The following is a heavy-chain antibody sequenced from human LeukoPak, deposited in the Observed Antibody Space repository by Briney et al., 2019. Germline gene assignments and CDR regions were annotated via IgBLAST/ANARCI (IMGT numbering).Heavy chain of an antibody. CDR1: EFTFSRFA. Sequence: GGSLRLSCAASEFTFSRFAMSWVRQAPGRGLEWISSVSGTGDKTHYTDSVKGRFTISRDNSKNTLYLHMSALRAADTAVYYCAKPSIPARPFLTYLYYYLDVWGEGTTVIVSS. D-gene: IGHD6-6*01. J-gene: IGHJ6*03. V-gene: IGHV3-23*01. CDR2: VSGTGDKT. CDR3: AKPSIPARPFLTYLYYYLDV.